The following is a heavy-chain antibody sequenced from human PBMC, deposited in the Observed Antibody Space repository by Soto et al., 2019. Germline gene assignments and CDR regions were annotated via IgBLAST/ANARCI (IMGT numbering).Heavy chain of an antibody. J-gene: IGHJ6*03. Sequence: WGSLRLSCAASGFTFSSYWMSWVRQAPGKGLEWVANIKQDGSEKYYVDSVKGRFTISRDNAKNSLYLQMNSLRAEDTAVYYCARYANYYYYYMDVWGKGTTVTVSS. D-gene: IGHD2-2*01. CDR1: GFTFSSYW. CDR2: IKQDGSEK. V-gene: IGHV3-7*01. CDR3: ARYANYYYYYMDV.